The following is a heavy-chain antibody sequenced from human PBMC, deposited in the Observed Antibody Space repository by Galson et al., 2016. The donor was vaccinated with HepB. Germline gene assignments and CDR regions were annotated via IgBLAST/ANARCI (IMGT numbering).Heavy chain of an antibody. J-gene: IGHJ4*01. V-gene: IGHV3-23*01. CDR2: VRGTGSTT. CDR3: AKSSRGYCVGGSCQWFYFDS. CDR1: GFTFSSYA. Sequence: SLRLSCAASGFTFSSYAMGWVRQGPGKGLEWVSVVRGTGSTTYYADSVKGRFTISRDSSKNTLYLQMNSLRVEDTAVYYCAKSSRGYCVGGSCQWFYFDSWGHGTLVTVSS. D-gene: IGHD2-15*01.